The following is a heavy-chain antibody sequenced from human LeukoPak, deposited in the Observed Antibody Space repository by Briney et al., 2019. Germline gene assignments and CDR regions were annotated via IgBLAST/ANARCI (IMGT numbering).Heavy chain of an antibody. D-gene: IGHD3-22*01. V-gene: IGHV4-34*01. J-gene: IGHJ4*02. CDR1: GGSFTNYF. Sequence: PSETLSLTCAVYGGSFTNYFWSWVRQSPGKGLEWIGEVADYGSVNYNPSLQSRVTISLDTSKNHFSLKVSSMTAADTAVYYCARRRVTVIVVSTFDSWGQGPLVTVSS. CDR2: VADYGSV. CDR3: ARRRVTVIVVSTFDS.